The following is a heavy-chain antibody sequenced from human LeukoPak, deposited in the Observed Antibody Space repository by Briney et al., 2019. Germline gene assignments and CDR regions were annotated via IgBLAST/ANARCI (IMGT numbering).Heavy chain of an antibody. CDR2: LSSSGSAF. CDR3: ARRAQPDY. J-gene: IGHJ4*02. Sequence: QSGGSLTLSCEDSGFTFRSYEMNWVRQAPGKGLEWIAYLSSSGSAFSYADSVKGRFTIARDNAKNSVYLEMNSLRADDTAVYYCARRAQPDYWGQGTLVTVSS. CDR1: GFTFRSYE. V-gene: IGHV3-48*03. D-gene: IGHD1-1*01.